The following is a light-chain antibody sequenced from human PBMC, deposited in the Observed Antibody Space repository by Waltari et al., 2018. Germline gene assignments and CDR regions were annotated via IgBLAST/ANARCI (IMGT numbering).Light chain of an antibody. CDR1: SGDVGRYNL. CDR3: CSYAGAGTGV. CDR2: EVG. Sequence: QSALTQPASVSGSPGQSITISCTGTSGDVGRYNLVSWYQQPPGKAPKLMIYEVGKRPSGISDRCAGSKAGNTASLTISGLQAEDEADYYCCSYAGAGTGVFGGGTKVTVL. J-gene: IGLJ3*02. V-gene: IGLV2-23*02.